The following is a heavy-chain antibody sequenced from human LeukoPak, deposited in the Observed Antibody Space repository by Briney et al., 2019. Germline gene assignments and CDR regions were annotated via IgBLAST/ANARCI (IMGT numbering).Heavy chain of an antibody. CDR2: INSDGSST. J-gene: IGHJ3*02. D-gene: IGHD3-22*01. CDR3: ARVSIHWYDSSGYPQGDAFDI. CDR1: GFTFSSYW. V-gene: IGHV3-74*01. Sequence: PGGSLRLSCAASGFTFSSYWMHWVRQAPGKGLVWVSRINSDGSSTSYADSVKGRFTISRDNAKNSLYLQMNSLRAEDTAVYYCARVSIHWYDSSGYPQGDAFDIWGQGTMVTVSS.